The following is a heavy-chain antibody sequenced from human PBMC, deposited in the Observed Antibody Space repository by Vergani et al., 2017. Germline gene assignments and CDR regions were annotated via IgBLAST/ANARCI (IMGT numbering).Heavy chain of an antibody. V-gene: IGHV3-23*01. CDR1: GFPFTAHG. J-gene: IGHJ4*02. CDR2: ISGQNFRT. Sequence: EVQLLESGGGSAQPGESLRLSCVASGFPFTAHGLNWVRQAPGKGLEWVSGISGQNFRTHYADSVKGRFTISRDDSKNTVYLQINSLRAEDTAFYYFADLYGDDGFSPFWGQGTLVTVSS. CDR3: ADLYGDDGFSPF. D-gene: IGHD2-21*01.